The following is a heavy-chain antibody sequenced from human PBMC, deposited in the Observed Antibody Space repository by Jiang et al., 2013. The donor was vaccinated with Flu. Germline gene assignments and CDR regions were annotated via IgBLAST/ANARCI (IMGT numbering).Heavy chain of an antibody. CDR3: AGAQGYCSSTSCSLHKVFDY. J-gene: IGHJ4*02. V-gene: IGHV4-34*01. CDR1: GGSFSGYY. D-gene: IGHD2-2*01. CDR2: INHSGST. Sequence: LLKPSETLSLTCAVYGGSFSGYYWSWIRQPPGKGLEWIGEINHSGSTNYNPSLKSRVTISVDTSKNQFSLKLSSVTAADTAVYYCAGAQGYCSSTSCSLHKVFDYWGQGILVTVSS.